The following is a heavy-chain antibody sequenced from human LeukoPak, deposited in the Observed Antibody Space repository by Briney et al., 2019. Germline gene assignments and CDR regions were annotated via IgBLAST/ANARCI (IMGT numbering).Heavy chain of an antibody. D-gene: IGHD4-17*01. CDR3: ARALYSMATVTTEYWFDY. V-gene: IGHV4-30-4*01. CDR2: IYYSGST. J-gene: IGHJ4*02. Sequence: SQTLSLTCTVSGGSISSGDYYWSWIRQPPGKGLEWIGYIYYSGSTYYNPSLQSRVIISVDTSKNQFSLKLTSVTAADTAVYYCARALYSMATVTTEYWFDYWGQGTLVTVSS. CDR1: GGSISSGDYY.